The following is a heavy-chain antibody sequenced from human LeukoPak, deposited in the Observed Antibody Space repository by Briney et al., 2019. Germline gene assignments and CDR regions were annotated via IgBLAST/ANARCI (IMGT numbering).Heavy chain of an antibody. J-gene: IGHJ4*02. CDR1: GFTFSGSA. D-gene: IGHD3-10*01. Sequence: PGGSLRLSCAASGFTFSGSAMHWVRQASGKGLEWVGRIRSKANSYATAYAASVKGRFTISRDDSKNTAYLQMNSLKTEDTAVYYCTSLYYYGSGSYGGRTELRDYWGQGTLVTVSS. V-gene: IGHV3-73*01. CDR3: TSLYYYGSGSYGGRTELRDY. CDR2: IRSKANSYAT.